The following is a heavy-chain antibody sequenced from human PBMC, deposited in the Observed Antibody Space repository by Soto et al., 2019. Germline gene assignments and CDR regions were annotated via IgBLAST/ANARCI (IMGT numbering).Heavy chain of an antibody. CDR2: IYPGDSDT. Sequence: PGASLKISCKGSGYSFTSYWIGWVRQMPGKGLEWMGIIYPGDSDTRYSPSFQGQVTISADKSISTAYLQWSSLKASDTAMYYCARHRRIAAGTTTISWFDPWGQGTLVTVSS. CDR3: ARHRRIAAGTTTISWFDP. J-gene: IGHJ5*02. D-gene: IGHD6-13*01. CDR1: GYSFTSYW. V-gene: IGHV5-51*01.